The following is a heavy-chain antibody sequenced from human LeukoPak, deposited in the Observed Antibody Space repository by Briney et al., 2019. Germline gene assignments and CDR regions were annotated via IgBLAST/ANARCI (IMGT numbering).Heavy chain of an antibody. Sequence: PSETLSLTCTVSGGSISSYYWSWVRQPPGQGLEWIGYIYDSGSTNYNPSLKSRVTISVDTSKNQFSLKLSSVTAADTAVYYCARHQYPDSYSDAFDIWGQGTMVTVSS. D-gene: IGHD4-11*01. V-gene: IGHV4-59*08. CDR1: GGSISSYY. CDR2: IYDSGST. CDR3: ARHQYPDSYSDAFDI. J-gene: IGHJ3*02.